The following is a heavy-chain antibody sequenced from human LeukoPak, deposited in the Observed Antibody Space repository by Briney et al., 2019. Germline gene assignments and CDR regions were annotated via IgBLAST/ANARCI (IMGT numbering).Heavy chain of an antibody. CDR2: ISGSSGST. D-gene: IGHD3-16*01. CDR1: GFTFSSYG. Sequence: GGSLRLSCAASGFTFSSYGMSWVRQAPGKGLEWVSGISGSSGSTYYADSVKGRFTISRDNSKNTLYLQMNSLRAEDTAVYYCAKTWAISRFDYWGQGTLVTVSS. V-gene: IGHV3-23*01. CDR3: AKTWAISRFDY. J-gene: IGHJ4*02.